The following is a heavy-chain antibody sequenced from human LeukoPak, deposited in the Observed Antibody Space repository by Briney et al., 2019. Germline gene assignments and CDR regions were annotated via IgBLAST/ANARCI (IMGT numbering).Heavy chain of an antibody. V-gene: IGHV3-7*01. D-gene: IGHD2-21*01. J-gene: IGHJ4*02. Sequence: GGSLRLSCVASGFTFSTAWMHWARQTPGKGLVWVANIKQDGSKKSYVDSVKGRFTISRDNAKNSLYLQMNSLRAEDTAVYYCARDTYPDYYFDYWGQGTLVTVSS. CDR1: GFTFSTAW. CDR3: ARDTYPDYYFDY. CDR2: IKQDGSKK.